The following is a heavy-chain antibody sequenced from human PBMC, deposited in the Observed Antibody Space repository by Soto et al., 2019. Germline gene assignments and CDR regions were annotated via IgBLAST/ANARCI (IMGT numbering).Heavy chain of an antibody. D-gene: IGHD6-25*01. V-gene: IGHV3-21*01. CDR1: GFTFRSFT. CDR3: TRDVSRESSARCDVDP. CDR2: ISRNSAYI. Sequence: PGGSLRLSCASSGFTFRSFTLNWVRQAPGMGLEWVSTISRNSAYIYYTDALRGRFTPSGDNAKNSLHLQMNSLRAEDTAVYYVTRDVSRESSARCDVDPWGQGPLVTVS. J-gene: IGHJ5*02.